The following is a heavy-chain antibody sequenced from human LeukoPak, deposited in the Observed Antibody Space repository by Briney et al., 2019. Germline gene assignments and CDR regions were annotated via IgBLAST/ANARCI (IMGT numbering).Heavy chain of an antibody. CDR1: GYGFTSYW. CDR3: ARQNRVWELPQNFDY. CDR2: IYPGDSDT. V-gene: IGHV5-51*01. Sequence: GESLQISCKGSGYGFTSYWIGWVRQLPGKGLEWMGIIYPGDSDTRYSPSFQGQVTISADESISTAYLQWSSLKASDTAMYYCARQNRVWELPQNFDYWGQGTLVTVSS. J-gene: IGHJ4*02. D-gene: IGHD1-26*01.